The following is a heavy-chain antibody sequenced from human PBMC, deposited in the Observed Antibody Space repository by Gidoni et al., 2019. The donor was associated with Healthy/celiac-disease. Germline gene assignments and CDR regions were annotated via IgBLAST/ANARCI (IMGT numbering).Heavy chain of an antibody. D-gene: IGHD6-13*01. J-gene: IGHJ4*02. CDR2: ISGSGGST. V-gene: IGHV3-23*01. CDR3: AKDLRSSSWYTDY. Sequence: EVQLLESGGGLVQPGGSLRLSGAASGFTFSSYAMSWVRQAPGKGLEWVSAISGSGGSTYYADSVKGRFTISRDNSKNTLYLQMNSLRAEDTAVYYCAKDLRSSSWYTDYWGQGTLVTVSS. CDR1: GFTFSSYA.